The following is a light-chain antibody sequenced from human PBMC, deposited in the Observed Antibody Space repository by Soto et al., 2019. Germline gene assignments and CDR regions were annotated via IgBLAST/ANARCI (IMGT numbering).Light chain of an antibody. V-gene: IGKV3-20*01. J-gene: IGKJ5*01. CDR1: QSVNRNY. Sequence: EIVLTLSPGTLSLSKGERATLSCRASQSVNRNYLAWYQHKPGQAPRVLIYGASSRATGIPDRFSGSGSGTDFTLTINKLEPEDFAVYYCQQYGNSPPITFGQGTLLENK. CDR3: QQYGNSPPIT. CDR2: GAS.